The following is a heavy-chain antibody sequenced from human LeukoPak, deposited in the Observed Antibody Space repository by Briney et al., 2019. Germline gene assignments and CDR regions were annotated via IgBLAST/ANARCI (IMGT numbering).Heavy chain of an antibody. CDR3: ARGGDDYGDSYDAFDI. V-gene: IGHV3-21*01. Sequence: PGGSLRLSCAASGFTFSDYSMSWVRQAPGKGLEWVSSISASSPYIYYADSVKGRFTISRDNAKKSLSLQMNSLRAEDTALYYCARGGDDYGDSYDAFDIWGQGTMVTVSS. D-gene: IGHD4-17*01. J-gene: IGHJ3*02. CDR1: GFTFSDYS. CDR2: ISASSPYI.